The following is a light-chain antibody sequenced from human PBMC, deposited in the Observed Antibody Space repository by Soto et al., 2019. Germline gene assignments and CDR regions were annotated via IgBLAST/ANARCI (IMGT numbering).Light chain of an antibody. J-gene: IGKJ5*01. CDR1: QSVSSY. CDR2: DAS. V-gene: IGKV3-11*01. Sequence: ESVLTQSPATLSLSPGERATLSCRASQSVSSYLAWYQQKPGQAPRLLIYDASNKATGIPARFSGSGSGTDFTLTIRSLEPEDFAVYYCQQRSNWPITFGQGTRPE. CDR3: QQRSNWPIT.